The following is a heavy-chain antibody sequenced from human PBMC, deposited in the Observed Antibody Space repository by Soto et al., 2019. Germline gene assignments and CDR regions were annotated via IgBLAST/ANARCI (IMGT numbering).Heavy chain of an antibody. J-gene: IGHJ4*02. CDR3: ARSVSTIVGY. V-gene: IGHV3-7*01. Sequence: EVQLVESGGGLVQPGGSLRLSCAASGFTFSNYWMTWVRQAPGKGLEWVASIKEDGSEKYHVDSVKGRFTISRDNAENSLSLQMNSLRVEDTAIYYCARSVSTIVGYWGQGILVTVSS. CDR1: GFTFSNYW. D-gene: IGHD1-26*01. CDR2: IKEDGSEK.